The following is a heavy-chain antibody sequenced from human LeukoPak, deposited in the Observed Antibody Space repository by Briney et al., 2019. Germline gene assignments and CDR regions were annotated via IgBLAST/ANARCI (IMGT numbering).Heavy chain of an antibody. J-gene: IGHJ4*02. D-gene: IGHD6-13*01. V-gene: IGHV3-23*01. CDR3: AKDLQIVLPPGIAAAGESDY. Sequence: GGSLRLSCAASGFTFSSYAMSWVRQAPGEGLEWVSAISGSGGSTYYADSVKGRFTISRDNSKNTLYLQMNSLRAEDTAVYYCAKDLQIVLPPGIAAAGESDYWGQGTLVTVSS. CDR2: ISGSGGST. CDR1: GFTFSSYA.